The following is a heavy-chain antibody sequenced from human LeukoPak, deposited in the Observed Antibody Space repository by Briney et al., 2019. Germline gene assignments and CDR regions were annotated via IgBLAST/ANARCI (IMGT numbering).Heavy chain of an antibody. D-gene: IGHD2-21*01. CDR1: GFTFTSYV. CDR2: IGTRGTTM. CDR3: ARGRGSS. Sequence: GGSLRLSCAASGFTFTSYVMNRVRQPPGKGLEWISYIGTRGTTMYYADSVKGRFTISRDNAKNSLYQQMNSLRDEDTAIYYCARGRGSSWGQGTLVTVSS. J-gene: IGHJ5*02. V-gene: IGHV3-48*02.